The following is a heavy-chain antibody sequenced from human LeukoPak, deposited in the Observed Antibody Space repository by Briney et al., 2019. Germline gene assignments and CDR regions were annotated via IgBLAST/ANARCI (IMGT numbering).Heavy chain of an antibody. CDR3: ARQREGYFDL. V-gene: IGHV4-34*01. CDR1: VGSFSGFY. Sequence: SETLSLTYAVYVGSFSGFYWSWIRQTPGKGLEWIGEINHSGSTSYNPSLKSRVTVSVLTSKNQFSLKLSSVSAADTAVYYCARQREGYFDLWGRGTLVTVSS. CDR2: INHSGST. J-gene: IGHJ2*01.